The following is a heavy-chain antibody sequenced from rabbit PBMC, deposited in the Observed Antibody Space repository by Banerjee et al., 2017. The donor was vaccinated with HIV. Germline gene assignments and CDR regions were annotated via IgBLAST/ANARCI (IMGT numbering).Heavy chain of an antibody. CDR1: GFDLSSYYY. V-gene: IGHV1S43*01. D-gene: IGHD7-1*01. CDR2: IYTDSGST. Sequence: QEQLVESGGGLVKPGGTLTLSCKASGFDLSSYYYMCWVRQAPGKGLEWIGCIYTDSGSTWYASWVNGRFTISRSTSLNTVDLKMTSLTAADTATFFCARDRDTGTAYYFDLWGQGTLVTVS. CDR3: ARDRDTGTAYYFDL. J-gene: IGHJ3*01.